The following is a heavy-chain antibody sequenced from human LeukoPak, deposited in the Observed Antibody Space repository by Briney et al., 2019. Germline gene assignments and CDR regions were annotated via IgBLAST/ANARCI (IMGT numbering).Heavy chain of an antibody. CDR1: GYTFTSYG. CDR2: ISAYNGNT. V-gene: IGHV1-18*04. D-gene: IGHD3-9*01. CDR3: ARDYDILTGASKLDY. Sequence: ASVKVSCKASGYTFTSYGISWVRQAPGQGLEWMRWISAYNGNTNYAQKLQGRVTMTTDTSTSTAYMELRSLRSDDAAVYYCARDYDILTGASKLDYWGQGTLVTVSS. J-gene: IGHJ4*02.